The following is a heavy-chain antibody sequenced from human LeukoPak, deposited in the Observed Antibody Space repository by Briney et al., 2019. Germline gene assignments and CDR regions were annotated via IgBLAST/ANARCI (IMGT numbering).Heavy chain of an antibody. Sequence: GASVTVSCKAFGYTFTSNYMHWVRQAPGQGPEWMGVISPSGGSTTYAQKFQGRVTLTRDMSTSTDYLELSSLRSDDTAVYYCARGAAGYCSGVSCFLESIVDYDHDLPIAFDIWGQGTMVTVSS. CDR2: ISPSGGST. V-gene: IGHV1-46*01. CDR1: GYTFTSNY. CDR3: ARGAAGYCSGVSCFLESIVDYDHDLPIAFDI. D-gene: IGHD2-15*01. J-gene: IGHJ3*02.